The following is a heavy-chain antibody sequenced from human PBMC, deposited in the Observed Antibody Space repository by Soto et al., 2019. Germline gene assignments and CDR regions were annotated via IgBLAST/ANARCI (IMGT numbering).Heavy chain of an antibody. CDR3: ARDTVTTVGTHYYYGMDV. D-gene: IGHD4-17*01. Sequence: SETLSLTCTVSGGSISSGGYYWSWIRQHPGKGLEWIGYIYYSGSTYYNPSLKSRVTISVDTSKNQFSLKLSSVTAADTAVYYCARDTVTTVGTHYYYGMDVWGQGTTVTVS. V-gene: IGHV4-31*03. J-gene: IGHJ6*02. CDR1: GGSISSGGYY. CDR2: IYYSGST.